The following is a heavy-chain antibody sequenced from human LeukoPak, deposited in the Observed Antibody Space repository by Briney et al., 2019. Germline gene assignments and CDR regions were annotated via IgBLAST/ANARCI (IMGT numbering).Heavy chain of an antibody. Sequence: GGSLRLSCAASGFTFDDYVMHWVRQAPGKGLEWVSGISWNSGRIDYADSVKGRFTISRDNAKNSLYLQMNSLRAEDTALYYCAKDDSYYYGSGSSPFDYWGQGTLVTVSS. CDR1: GFTFDDYV. D-gene: IGHD3-10*01. J-gene: IGHJ4*02. CDR2: ISWNSGRI. V-gene: IGHV3-9*01. CDR3: AKDDSYYYGSGSSPFDY.